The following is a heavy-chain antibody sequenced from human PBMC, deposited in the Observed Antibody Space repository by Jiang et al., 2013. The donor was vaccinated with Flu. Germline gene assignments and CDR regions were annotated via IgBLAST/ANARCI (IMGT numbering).Heavy chain of an antibody. CDR3: AREALPGVVVDPRGLSDY. D-gene: IGHD2-15*01. J-gene: IGHJ4*02. CDR1: GYTFTSYA. Sequence: GAEVKKPGASVKVSCKASGYTFTSYAMHWVRQAPGQRLEWMGWINAGNGNTKYSQKFQGRVTITRDTSASTAYMELSSLRSEDTAVYYCAREALPGVVVDPRGLSDYWGQGTLVTVSS. V-gene: IGHV1-3*01. CDR2: INAGNGNT.